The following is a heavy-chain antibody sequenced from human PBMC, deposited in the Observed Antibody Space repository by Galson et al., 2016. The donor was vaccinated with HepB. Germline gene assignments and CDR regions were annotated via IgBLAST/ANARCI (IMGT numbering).Heavy chain of an antibody. CDR1: GGSFSAYS. CDR2: IIPLFERT. V-gene: IGHV1-69*01. Sequence: SCKASGGSFSAYSINWVRQAPGQGLDWVGGIIPLFERTPYAQEFQGRASISADGSTSTAYMELSSLRFEDTAVYYCARGGTMMLALATLDYWGQGTLITVST. D-gene: IGHD4/OR15-4a*01. J-gene: IGHJ4*02. CDR3: ARGGTMMLALATLDY.